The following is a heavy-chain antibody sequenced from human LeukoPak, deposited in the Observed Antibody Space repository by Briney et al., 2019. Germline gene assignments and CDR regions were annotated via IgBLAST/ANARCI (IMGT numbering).Heavy chain of an antibody. CDR2: MNPNSGNT. CDR3: ARGEGRNTAKAPH. D-gene: IGHD5-18*01. V-gene: IGHV1-8*01. Sequence: GASVKVSCKPSGYTFTRYDIHWVRQATAPGLEWMGWMNPNSGNTGYAQKFQGRVTMNRNTSISTAYMELSSLRSEDTAVYYCARGEGRNTAKAPHWGQGTLVTVSS. CDR1: GYTFTRYD. J-gene: IGHJ4*02.